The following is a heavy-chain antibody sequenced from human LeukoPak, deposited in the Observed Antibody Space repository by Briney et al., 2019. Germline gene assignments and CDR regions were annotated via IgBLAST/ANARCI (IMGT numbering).Heavy chain of an antibody. J-gene: IGHJ3*02. CDR1: GFTFSSYA. D-gene: IGHD3-10*01. Sequence: GGSLRLSCAASGFTFSSYAMSWVRRAPGKGLEWVSAISGSGGSTYHADSVKGRFTISRDNSENTVYLQMNSLRAEDTAAYYCAKGWIRGFDMWGQGTMVTVSS. CDR3: AKGWIRGFDM. CDR2: ISGSGGST. V-gene: IGHV3-23*01.